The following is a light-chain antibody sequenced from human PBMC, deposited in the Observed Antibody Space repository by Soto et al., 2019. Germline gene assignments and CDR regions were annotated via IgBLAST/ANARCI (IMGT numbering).Light chain of an antibody. CDR3: QQYFTTPIT. J-gene: IGKJ5*01. CDR1: ENVYINS. Sequence: EIVLTQSPGTLSLSPGEGATLSCRASENVYINSLAWYQQKPGQPPRLLIYGAATRASAVPDRFSGSGSGADFTLTISSLQTEDVAVYYCQQYFTTPITFGQGTRLEIK. CDR2: GAA. V-gene: IGKV3-20*01.